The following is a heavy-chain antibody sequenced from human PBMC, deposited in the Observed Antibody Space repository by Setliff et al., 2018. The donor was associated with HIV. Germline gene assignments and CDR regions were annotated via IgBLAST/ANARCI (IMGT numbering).Heavy chain of an antibody. V-gene: IGHV3-23*01. CDR3: ANGYDFWSGSSKGNFDY. J-gene: IGHJ4*02. Sequence: GESLRLSCAASGFTFSSYAMSWVRQAPGKGLEWVSAISGSGGYTYYADSVKGRFTISRDNSKNTLYLQMNSLRAEDTAVYYCANGYDFWSGSSKGNFDYWGQGTLVTVSS. CDR1: GFTFSSYA. D-gene: IGHD3-3*01. CDR2: ISGSGGYT.